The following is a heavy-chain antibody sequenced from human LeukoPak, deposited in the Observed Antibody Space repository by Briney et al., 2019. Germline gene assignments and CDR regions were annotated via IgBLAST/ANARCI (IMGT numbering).Heavy chain of an antibody. V-gene: IGHV1-2*02. D-gene: IGHD7-27*01. CDR3: ARDPTGDVPAFDV. J-gene: IGHJ3*01. CDR2: INTKTGGT. Sequence: ASVKVSCKASGYTFIHYYIDWVRQAPGQGLEWMGWINTKTGGTNFADKFQARVTLTRDTSTSTAYLELRSLTSDDTAVYYCARDPTGDVPAFDVWGRGTMAIVSS. CDR1: GYTFIHYY.